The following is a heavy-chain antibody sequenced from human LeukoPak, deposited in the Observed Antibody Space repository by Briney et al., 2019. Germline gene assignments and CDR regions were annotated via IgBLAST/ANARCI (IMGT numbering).Heavy chain of an antibody. CDR1: GFTVSSNY. Sequence: GGSLRLSCAASGFTVSSNYMGWVRQVPGKGPEWVSVMYTGGNTYYTDSVKGRFTISRDGPKNTLDLQMNSLRVEDTAVYYCARGRSNTSFFDYWGQGTLVTVSS. CDR2: MYTGGNT. V-gene: IGHV3-66*01. CDR3: ARGRSNTSFFDY. J-gene: IGHJ4*02. D-gene: IGHD2-2*01.